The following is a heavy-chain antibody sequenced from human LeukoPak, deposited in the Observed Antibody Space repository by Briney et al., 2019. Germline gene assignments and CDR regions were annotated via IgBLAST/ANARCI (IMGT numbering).Heavy chain of an antibody. J-gene: IGHJ4*02. D-gene: IGHD3-16*01. CDR1: GYTFTSYY. V-gene: IGHV1-46*01. Sequence: ASVKVSCKASGYTFTSYYIHWVRQAPGQGLEWLGIINPSGGSTSYAQKFQGRVTMTRDTSISTAYMELSRLRSDDTAVYYCARVRYRLAETYIDYWGQGTLVTVSS. CDR3: ARVRYRLAETYIDY. CDR2: INPSGGST.